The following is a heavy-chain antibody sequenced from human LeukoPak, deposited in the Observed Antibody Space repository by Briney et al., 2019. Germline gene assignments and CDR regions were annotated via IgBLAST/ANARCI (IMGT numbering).Heavy chain of an antibody. J-gene: IGHJ4*02. CDR3: AGYNCSSTRCYTGGFDY. CDR2: MNPNSGNT. CDR1: GYTFTSYD. Sequence: ASVKVSCKASGYTFTSYDINWVRQATGQGLEWMGWMNPNSGNTGYAQKFQGRVTITRNTSISTAYMELSSLRAEDTAVYYCAGYNCSSTRCYTGGFDYWGQGTLVTVSS. V-gene: IGHV1-8*03. D-gene: IGHD2-2*02.